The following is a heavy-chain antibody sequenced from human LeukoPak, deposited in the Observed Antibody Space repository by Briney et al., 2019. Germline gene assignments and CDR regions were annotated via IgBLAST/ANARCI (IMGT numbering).Heavy chain of an antibody. CDR1: GFSFRNYA. CDR2: INTDGRIT. Sequence: GGSLRLSCVASGFSFRNYAIHWVRQAPGKGLEYVSVINTDGRITYYADSVKGRFTISRDNSKNTVYLQMDSLRGEDMAVYYCTRDGGSFSDFDYWGQGALVTVSS. CDR3: TRDGGSFSDFDY. J-gene: IGHJ4*02. D-gene: IGHD1-26*01. V-gene: IGHV3-64*02.